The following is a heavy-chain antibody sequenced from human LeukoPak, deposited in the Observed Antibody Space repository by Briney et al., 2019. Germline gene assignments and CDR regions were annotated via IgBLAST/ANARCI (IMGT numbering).Heavy chain of an antibody. CDR3: ARPYDSSGYYYFDY. CDR1: GFTFSSYG. D-gene: IGHD3-22*01. Sequence: PGGSLRLSCAASGFTFSSYGMHWVRQAPGKGLEWVAVIWYDGSNKYYADSVKGRFTISRDNSKNTLYLQMNSLRAEDTAVYYCARPYDSSGYYYFDYWGQGILVTVSS. CDR2: IWYDGSNK. V-gene: IGHV3-33*01. J-gene: IGHJ4*02.